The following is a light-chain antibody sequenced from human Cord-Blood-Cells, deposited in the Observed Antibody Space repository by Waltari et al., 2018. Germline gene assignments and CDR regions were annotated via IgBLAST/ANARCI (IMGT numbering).Light chain of an antibody. V-gene: IGKV3-11*01. CDR1: QSVSSY. Sequence: EIVLTQPPATLSLSPGERATFSCRASQSVSSYLAWYQQKPGQAPRLLIYDASNRATGIPARFSGSGSGTDFTLTISSLEPEDFAVYYCQQRSNWPPWTFGQGTKVEIK. CDR3: QQRSNWPPWT. J-gene: IGKJ1*01. CDR2: DAS.